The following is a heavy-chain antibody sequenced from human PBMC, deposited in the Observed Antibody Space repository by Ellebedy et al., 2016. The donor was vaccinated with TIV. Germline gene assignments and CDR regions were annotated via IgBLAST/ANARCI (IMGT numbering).Heavy chain of an antibody. CDR3: ARLREDYNVLTGYYRKNFDS. V-gene: IGHV3-7*02. D-gene: IGHD3-9*01. J-gene: IGHJ4*02. CDR2: IKQDGSEK. CDR1: GFTFSTYW. Sequence: GGSLRLXCAVSGFTFSTYWMSWVRQAPGKGLEWVANIKQDGSEKYYMDSVKGRFTISRDNAKNSVYLQMNSLRAEDTALYYCARLREDYNVLTGYYRKNFDSWGQGTLVTVSS.